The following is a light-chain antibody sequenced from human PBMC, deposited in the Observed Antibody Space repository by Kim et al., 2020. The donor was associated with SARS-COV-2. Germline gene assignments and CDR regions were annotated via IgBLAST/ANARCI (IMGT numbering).Light chain of an antibody. CDR3: CSYSSSSTLI. J-gene: IGLJ2*01. V-gene: IGLV2-14*03. Sequence: GQSVTISCTGTCSDIGGYDSVSWYQQRPGKAPKLVVYDVTNRPSGVSDRFSGSKSGSTASLTISGLQAEDEADYYCCSYSSSSTLIFGGGTQLTVL. CDR2: DVT. CDR1: CSDIGGYDS.